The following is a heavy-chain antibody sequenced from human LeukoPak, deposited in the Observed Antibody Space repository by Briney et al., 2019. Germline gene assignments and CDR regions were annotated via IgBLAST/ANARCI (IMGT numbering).Heavy chain of an antibody. J-gene: IGHJ3*02. CDR3: ARASPIAAAGTSAIDI. Sequence: GGSLRLSCAASGFTVSSNYMSWVRQAPGKGLEWVSVIYSGGSTYYADSVKGRFTISRDNSKNTLYLQMNSLRAEDTAVYYCARASPIAAAGTSAIDIWGQGTMVTVSS. D-gene: IGHD6-13*01. CDR2: IYSGGST. CDR1: GFTVSSNY. V-gene: IGHV3-66*02.